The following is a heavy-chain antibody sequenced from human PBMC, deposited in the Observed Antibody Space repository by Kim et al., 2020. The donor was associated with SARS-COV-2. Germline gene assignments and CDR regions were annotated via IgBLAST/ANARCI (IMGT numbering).Heavy chain of an antibody. CDR3: AKAMTIFGVVIALSTGMDV. V-gene: IGHV3-30*18. J-gene: IGHJ6*04. CDR1: GFTFSSYG. CDR2: ISYDGGNE. Sequence: GGSLRLSCAASGFTFSSYGMHWVRQAPGKGLEWVAVISYDGGNEYYADSVKGRFTISRDNSKNTLYLQMNSLRAEDTAVYYCAKAMTIFGVVIALSTGMDVWGEGSTVTVSS. D-gene: IGHD3-3*01.